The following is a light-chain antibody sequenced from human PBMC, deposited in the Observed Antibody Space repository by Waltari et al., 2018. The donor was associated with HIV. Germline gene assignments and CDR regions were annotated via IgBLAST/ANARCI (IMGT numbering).Light chain of an antibody. CDR1: RIGTKS. V-gene: IGLV3-21*04. CDR2: YDS. CDR3: EVWDETRNRVV. Sequence: VQGKTATITCEGDRIGTKSVHWYQQKSGQAPQLIIYYDSDRPSGIPERFSGSNSGSAATLTISRVEDGDEADYYCEVWDETRNRVVFGGGTKLFAL. J-gene: IGLJ2*01.